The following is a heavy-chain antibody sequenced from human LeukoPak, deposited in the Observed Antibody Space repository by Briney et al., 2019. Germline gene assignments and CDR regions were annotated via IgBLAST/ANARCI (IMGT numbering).Heavy chain of an antibody. D-gene: IGHD6-13*01. V-gene: IGHV4-4*02. J-gene: IGHJ4*02. Sequence: PSETLSLTCAVSGGSISSSNWWSWVRQPPGKGLEWIGEIYHSGSTNYNPSLKSRVTISVDKSKNQFSLKLSSVTAADTAVYYCAREVSSWKYYFDYWGQGTLVTVSS. CDR3: AREVSSWKYYFDY. CDR1: GGSISSSNW. CDR2: IYHSGST.